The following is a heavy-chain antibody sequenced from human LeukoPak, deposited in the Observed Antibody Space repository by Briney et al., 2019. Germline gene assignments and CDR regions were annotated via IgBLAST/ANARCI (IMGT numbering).Heavy chain of an antibody. CDR1: GYTFTSYG. V-gene: IGHV1-18*01. J-gene: IGHJ4*02. D-gene: IGHD3-3*01. Sequence: ASVKVSCKASGYTFTSYGISWVRQAPGQGLEWMGWISAYNGNTNYAQKLQGRVTMTTDTSTSTAYMELRSLRSDDTAVYYCARDLGVGYDFWSGYLDSHFDYWGQGTLVTVSS. CDR2: ISAYNGNT. CDR3: ARDLGVGYDFWSGYLDSHFDY.